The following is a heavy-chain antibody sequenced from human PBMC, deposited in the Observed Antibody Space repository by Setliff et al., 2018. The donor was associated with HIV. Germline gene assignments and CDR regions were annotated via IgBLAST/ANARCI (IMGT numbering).Heavy chain of an antibody. Sequence: PGESLKISCKASGYTFTNYWTAWVRQMPGKGLEWMGIIHPRDFDIKYSQSFQGQVTISADKSLSTAYLQWNSLKASDTALYYCARLDSSGHYRSFDVWGQGTMVTVSS. D-gene: IGHD3-22*01. V-gene: IGHV5-51*01. CDR3: ARLDSSGHYRSFDV. J-gene: IGHJ3*01. CDR2: IHPRDFDI. CDR1: GYTFTNYW.